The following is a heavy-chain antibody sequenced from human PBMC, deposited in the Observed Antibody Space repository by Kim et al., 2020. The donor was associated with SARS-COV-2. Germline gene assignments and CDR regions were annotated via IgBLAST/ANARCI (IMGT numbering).Heavy chain of an antibody. CDR2: ISGSGGST. CDR3: AKDVVGGVAAAIKNWFDP. D-gene: IGHD6-13*01. J-gene: IGHJ5*02. V-gene: IGHV3-23*01. Sequence: GGSLRLSCAASGFTFSSYAMSWVRQAPGKGLEWVSAISGSGGSTYYADSVKGRFTISRDNSKNTLYLQMNSLRAEDTAVYYCAKDVVGGVAAAIKNWFDPWGQGTLVTVSS. CDR1: GFTFSSYA.